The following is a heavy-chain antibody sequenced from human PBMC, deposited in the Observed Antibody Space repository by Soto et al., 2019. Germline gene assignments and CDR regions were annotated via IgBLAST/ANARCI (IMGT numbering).Heavy chain of an antibody. D-gene: IGHD3-3*01. CDR1: GGTFSNYA. CDR3: ARGATIFGVAAYTYYEMEV. CDR2: IVPAFGTP. V-gene: IGHV1-69*01. J-gene: IGHJ6*02. Sequence: QVQLVQSGAEVKKPGSSVKVSCRASGGTFSNYAISWVRQAPGPGLEWMGGIVPAFGTPNYAQNLQGRITITADDSTTTVYMELSSLRSEDTAVYYCARGATIFGVAAYTYYEMEVWGQGTTVTVSS.